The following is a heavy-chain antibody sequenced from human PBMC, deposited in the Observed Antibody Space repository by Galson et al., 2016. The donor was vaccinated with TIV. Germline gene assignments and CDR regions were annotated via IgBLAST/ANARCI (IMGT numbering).Heavy chain of an antibody. CDR3: ANRGLKVYMTNFWYYMDV. J-gene: IGHJ6*03. D-gene: IGHD2-8*01. Sequence: SLRLSCAVSGFSFSNYGMHWVRQAPGKGLEWVAFIQLDGHSQFYADSVKGRFTISRDNSKNTLYLQMRTLKTDDTAVYYCANRGLKVYMTNFWYYMDVWGQGTTVIVSS. V-gene: IGHV3-30*02. CDR1: GFSFSNYG. CDR2: IQLDGHSQ.